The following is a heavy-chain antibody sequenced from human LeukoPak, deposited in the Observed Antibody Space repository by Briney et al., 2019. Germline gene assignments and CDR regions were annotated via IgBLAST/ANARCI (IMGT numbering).Heavy chain of an antibody. J-gene: IGHJ4*02. CDR2: INLDGSTR. CDR3: AKLLGTATRYDY. Sequence: GGSLRLSCVTSGFTFSTSWMSWVRQAPGKGLEWVASINLDGSTRHHVDSVKGRFTISRDNAKKSLSLQMGALRAEDTAVYFCAKLLGTATRYDYWGLGTLVIVSS. D-gene: IGHD1-7*01. V-gene: IGHV3-7*01. CDR1: GFTFSTSW.